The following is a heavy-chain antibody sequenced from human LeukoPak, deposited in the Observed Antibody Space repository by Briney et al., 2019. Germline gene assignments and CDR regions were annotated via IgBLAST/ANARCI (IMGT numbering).Heavy chain of an antibody. Sequence: GGSLRLSCAPSGFTFSSYAMHWVRQAPGRGLEWGALISYDGSNKYYADSVKGRFTISRDNSKNTLYLQMNSLRAEDTAVYYCAKGTGHSGSYVHRRTYYFDYWGQGTLVTVSS. CDR2: ISYDGSNK. V-gene: IGHV3-30*04. J-gene: IGHJ4*02. D-gene: IGHD1-26*01. CDR1: GFTFSSYA. CDR3: AKGTGHSGSYVHRRTYYFDY.